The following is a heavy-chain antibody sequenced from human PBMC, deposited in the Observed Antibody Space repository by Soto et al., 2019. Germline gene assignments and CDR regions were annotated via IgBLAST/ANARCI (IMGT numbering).Heavy chain of an antibody. CDR2: IYHSGST. D-gene: IGHD6-13*01. J-gene: IGHJ5*02. CDR3: ARDVAAAAGDWFDP. Sequence: SETLSLTCAVSGGSISSGGYSWSWIRQPPGKGLEWIGYIYHSGSTYYNPSLKSRVTISVDRSKNQFSLKLSSVTAADTAVYYCARDVAAAAGDWFDPWGQGTLVTVSS. V-gene: IGHV4-30-2*01. CDR1: GGSISSGGYS.